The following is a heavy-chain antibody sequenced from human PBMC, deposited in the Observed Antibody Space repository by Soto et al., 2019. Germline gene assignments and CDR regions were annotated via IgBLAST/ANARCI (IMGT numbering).Heavy chain of an antibody. D-gene: IGHD3-3*01. Sequence: GASVKVSCKASGYTFTSYYMHWVRQAPGQGLEWMGIINPSGGSTSYAQKFQGRVTMTRDTSTSTVYMELSSLRSDDTAVYYCAREASSITIFGAYYYYYGMXVWGQGTTVTVSS. CDR2: INPSGGST. CDR3: AREASSITIFGAYYYYYGMXV. J-gene: IGHJ6*02. CDR1: GYTFTSYY. V-gene: IGHV1-46*01.